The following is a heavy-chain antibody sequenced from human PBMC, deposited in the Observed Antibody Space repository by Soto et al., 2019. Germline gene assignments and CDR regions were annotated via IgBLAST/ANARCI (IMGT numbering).Heavy chain of an antibody. Sequence: FLRLSCAASGFTFDDYAMHWVRQAPGKGLEWVSGISWNSGSIGYADSVKGRFTISRDNAKNSLYLQMNSLRAEDTALYYCAKDAGRDGYLDYWGQGTLVTVS. CDR1: GFTFDDYA. V-gene: IGHV3-9*01. CDR2: ISWNSGSI. J-gene: IGHJ4*02. CDR3: AKDAGRDGYLDY. D-gene: IGHD2-15*01.